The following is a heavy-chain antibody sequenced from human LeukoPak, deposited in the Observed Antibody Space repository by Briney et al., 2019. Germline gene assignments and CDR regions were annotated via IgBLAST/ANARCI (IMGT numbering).Heavy chain of an antibody. V-gene: IGHV4-61*05. CDR1: GGSISSSSYY. J-gene: IGHJ6*02. Sequence: SETLSLTCTVSGGSISSSSYYWSWIRQPPGKGLEWIGYIYYSGSTNYNPSLKSRVTISVDTSKNQFSLKLSSVTAADTAVYYCARVANAVSYSSGWYPFQDYYYYYGMDVWGQGTTVTVSS. CDR2: IYYSGST. D-gene: IGHD6-19*01. CDR3: ARVANAVSYSSGWYPFQDYYYYYGMDV.